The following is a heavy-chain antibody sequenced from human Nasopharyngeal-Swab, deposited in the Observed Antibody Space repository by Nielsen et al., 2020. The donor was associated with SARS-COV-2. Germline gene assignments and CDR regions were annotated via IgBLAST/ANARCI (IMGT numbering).Heavy chain of an antibody. V-gene: IGHV3-9*01. D-gene: IGHD1-26*01. J-gene: IGHJ4*02. CDR2: ISWNSGSI. Sequence: SLKISCAASGFTFDDYAMHWVRQAPGKGLEWVSGISWNSGSIGYADSVKGRFTISRDNAKNSLYLQMNSLRAEDTALYYCAKDIRWELPEAFDYWGQGTLVTVSS. CDR3: AKDIRWELPEAFDY. CDR1: GFTFDDYA.